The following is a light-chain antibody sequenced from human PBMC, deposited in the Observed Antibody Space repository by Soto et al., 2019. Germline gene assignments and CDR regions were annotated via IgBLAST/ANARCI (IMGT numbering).Light chain of an antibody. V-gene: IGLV1-40*01. CDR3: QSYDSSLSGFYV. CDR2: ANS. J-gene: IGLJ1*01. Sequence: QAVVTQPPSVSGAPGQRVTISCTGSSSNIGAGYDVHWYQQLPGRAPKLLIYANSNRPSGVPDRFSGSRSGTSASLAITGLQAEDEADYSCQSYDSSLSGFYVFGTGTKVPS. CDR1: SSNIGAGYD.